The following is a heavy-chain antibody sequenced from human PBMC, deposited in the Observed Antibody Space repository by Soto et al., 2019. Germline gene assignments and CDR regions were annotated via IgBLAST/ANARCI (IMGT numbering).Heavy chain of an antibody. V-gene: IGHV3-30-3*01. Sequence: HPGGSLRLSCAASGFTFSSYAMHWVRQAPGKGLEWVAVISYDGSNKYYADSVKGRFTISRDNSKNTLYLQMNSLRAEDTAVYYCARGGPYYYDSSGYYYDFDYWGQGTLVTVSS. CDR3: ARGGPYYYDSSGYYYDFDY. J-gene: IGHJ4*02. CDR1: GFTFSSYA. D-gene: IGHD3-22*01. CDR2: ISYDGSNK.